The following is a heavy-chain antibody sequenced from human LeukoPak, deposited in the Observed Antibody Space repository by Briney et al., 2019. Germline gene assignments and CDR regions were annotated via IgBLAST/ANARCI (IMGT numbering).Heavy chain of an antibody. CDR1: GYTFTGYY. Sequence: GASVKVSCKASGYTFTGYYMHWVRQAPGQGLEWMGWINPNSGSTSYAQKFQGRVTITTDESTSTAYMELSSLRSEDTAVYYCARESSAYSGYEAGDNWFDPWGQGTLVTVSS. CDR3: ARESSAYSGYEAGDNWFDP. V-gene: IGHV1-2*02. D-gene: IGHD5-12*01. J-gene: IGHJ5*02. CDR2: INPNSGST.